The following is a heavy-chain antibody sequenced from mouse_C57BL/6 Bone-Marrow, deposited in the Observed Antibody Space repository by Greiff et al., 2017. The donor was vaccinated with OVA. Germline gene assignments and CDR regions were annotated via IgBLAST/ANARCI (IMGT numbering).Heavy chain of an antibody. J-gene: IGHJ2*01. CDR3: ARELGRYYLDY. V-gene: IGHV5-17*01. CDR2: ISSGSSTI. D-gene: IGHD4-1*01. CDR1: GFTFSDYG. Sequence: EVKLMESGGGLVKPGGSLKLSCAASGFTFSDYGMHWVRQAPEKGLEWVAYISSGSSTIYYADTVKGRFTISRDNAKNTLFLQMTSLGSEDTAMYYCARELGRYYLDYWGQGTTLTVSS.